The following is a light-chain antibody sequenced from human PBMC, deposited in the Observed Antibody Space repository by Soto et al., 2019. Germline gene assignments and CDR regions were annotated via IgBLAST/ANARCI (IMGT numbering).Light chain of an antibody. CDR3: QHYNSYSEA. Sequence: DIQVTQSPSTMSGSVGDRVTITCRASQTISSWLAWYQRKPGKAPKLLIYKASTLKSGVPSRFSGSGSGTECTLTISSLKTDDCATYYCQHYNSYSEAFGQGTKVDIK. CDR2: KAS. V-gene: IGKV1-5*03. J-gene: IGKJ1*01. CDR1: QTISSW.